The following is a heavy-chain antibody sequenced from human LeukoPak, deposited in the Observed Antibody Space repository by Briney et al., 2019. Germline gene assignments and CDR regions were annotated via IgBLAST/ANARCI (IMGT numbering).Heavy chain of an antibody. Sequence: GGSLRLSCAASGFTFSIYGMTWVRQAPGKGLEWVSSISGSDDKTYYADSVKGRFTISRDNSKNTLYLQMNSLRGEDTALYYCSKAGDTNYYRHGDYWGQGTLVTVSS. J-gene: IGHJ4*02. CDR3: SKAGDTNYYRHGDY. D-gene: IGHD4-11*01. V-gene: IGHV3-23*01. CDR1: GFTFSIYG. CDR2: ISGSDDKT.